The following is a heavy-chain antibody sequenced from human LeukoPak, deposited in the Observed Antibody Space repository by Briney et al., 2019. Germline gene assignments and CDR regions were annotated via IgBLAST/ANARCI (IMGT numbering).Heavy chain of an antibody. D-gene: IGHD3-16*02. V-gene: IGHV4-30-4*08. Sequence: ASQTLSLTCTVSGGSISSGDYYWSWIRQPPGKGLEWIGYIYYSGSTYYNPSLKSRVTISVDTSKNQFSLKLSSVTAADTAVYYCARVRVWGSYRYLDYWGQGTLVTVSS. CDR3: ARVRVWGSYRYLDY. CDR2: IYYSGST. CDR1: GGSISSGDYY. J-gene: IGHJ4*02.